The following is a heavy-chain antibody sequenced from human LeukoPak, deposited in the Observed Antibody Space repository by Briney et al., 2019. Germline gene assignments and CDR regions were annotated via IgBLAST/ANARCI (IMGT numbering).Heavy chain of an antibody. J-gene: IGHJ6*03. CDR3: ARAPKGNYYYYYMDV. V-gene: IGHV6-1*01. CDR1: GDSVSSNNAA. Sequence: HSQTLSLTCAISGDSVSSNNAAWNWIRQSPSRGLEWLGRTYYRSKWYNDYAVSVKSRISINPDTSNNQFSLHLNSVTPEDTAVYYCARAPKGNYYYYYMDVWGKGTTVTVSS. CDR2: TYYRSKWYN.